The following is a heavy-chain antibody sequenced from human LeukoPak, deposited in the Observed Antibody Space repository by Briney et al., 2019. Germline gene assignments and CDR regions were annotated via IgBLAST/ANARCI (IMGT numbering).Heavy chain of an antibody. CDR1: GGSISSSSYY. D-gene: IGHD2-2*01. CDR3: ARHRREYCSSTSCHHYYYYYMDV. Sequence: KSSETLSLTCTVSGGSISSSSYYWGWIRQPPGKGLEWIGSIYYSGSTYYNPSLKSRVTISVDTSKNQFSLKLSSVTAADTAVYYCARHRREYCSSTSCHHYYYYYMDVWGKGTTVTVSS. J-gene: IGHJ6*03. CDR2: IYYSGST. V-gene: IGHV4-39*01.